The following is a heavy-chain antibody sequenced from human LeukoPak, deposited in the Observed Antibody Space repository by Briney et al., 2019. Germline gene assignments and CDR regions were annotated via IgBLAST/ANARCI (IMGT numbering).Heavy chain of an antibody. Sequence: ASVKVSCKASGYTFTGYYMHWVRQAPGQGLEWMGCVNPNSGDTNYAQKFQGRVTMTRDTSISTAYMELSRLRSDDTAVYYCAIRNPLEYWGQGTLVTVSS. CDR2: VNPNSGDT. CDR1: GYTFTGYY. V-gene: IGHV1-2*02. CDR3: AIRNPLEY. J-gene: IGHJ4*02. D-gene: IGHD1-14*01.